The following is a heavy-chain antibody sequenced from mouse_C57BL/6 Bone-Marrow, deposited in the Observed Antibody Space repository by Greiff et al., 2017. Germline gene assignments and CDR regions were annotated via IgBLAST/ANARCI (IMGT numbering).Heavy chain of an antibody. V-gene: IGHV14-4*01. Sequence: DVQLQESGAELVRPGASVKLSCTASGFNIKDDYMHWVKQRPEQGLEWIGWIDPENGDTEYASKFQGKATITADTSSNTAYLQLSSLTSEDTAVYYCTTSMIPYWYFDVWGTGTTVTVSS. J-gene: IGHJ1*03. D-gene: IGHD2-4*01. CDR3: TTSMIPYWYFDV. CDR2: IDPENGDT. CDR1: GFNIKDDY.